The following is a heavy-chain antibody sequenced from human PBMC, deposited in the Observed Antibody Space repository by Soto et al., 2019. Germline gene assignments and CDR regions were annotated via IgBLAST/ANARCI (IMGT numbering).Heavy chain of an antibody. V-gene: IGHV1-24*01. CDR1: GYTLTELS. D-gene: IGHD3-10*01. Sequence: ASVKVSCKVSGYTLTELSMHWVRQAPGKGLEWMGGFDPEDGETIYAQKFQGRVTMTEDTSTDTAYMELTNLRYEDTAVFHCARGAFGEVYFDYWGQGTLVTVSS. CDR3: ARGAFGEVYFDY. CDR2: FDPEDGET. J-gene: IGHJ4*02.